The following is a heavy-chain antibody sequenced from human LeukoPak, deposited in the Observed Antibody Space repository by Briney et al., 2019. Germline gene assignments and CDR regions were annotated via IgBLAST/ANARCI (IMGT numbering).Heavy chain of an antibody. D-gene: IGHD6-13*01. Sequence: GASVKVSCKASGYTFTSYGISWVRQAPGQGLEWMGWISAYNGNTNYAQKLQGRVTMTTDTSTSTVYMELSSLRSEDTAVYYCAREKQQLVRSMDYWGQGTLVTVSS. CDR1: GYTFTSYG. CDR2: ISAYNGNT. V-gene: IGHV1-18*01. J-gene: IGHJ4*02. CDR3: AREKQQLVRSMDY.